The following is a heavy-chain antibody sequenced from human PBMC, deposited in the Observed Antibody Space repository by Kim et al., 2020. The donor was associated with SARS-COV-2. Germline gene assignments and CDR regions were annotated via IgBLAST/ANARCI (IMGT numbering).Heavy chain of an antibody. CDR2: IYYSGST. Sequence: SETLSLTCTVSGGSISSYYWSWIRQPPGKGLEWIGYIYYSGSTNYNPSLKSRVTISVDTSKNQFSLKLSSVTAADTAVYYCARSPYDILTGYYHYYFDYWGQGTLVTVSS. J-gene: IGHJ4*02. CDR3: ARSPYDILTGYYHYYFDY. CDR1: GGSISSYY. V-gene: IGHV4-59*13. D-gene: IGHD3-9*01.